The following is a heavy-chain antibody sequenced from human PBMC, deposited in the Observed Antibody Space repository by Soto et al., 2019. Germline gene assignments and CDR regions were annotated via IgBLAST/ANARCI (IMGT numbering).Heavy chain of an antibody. D-gene: IGHD3-16*02. Sequence: SETLSLTCTVSGGSISSGGYYWSWIRQHPGKGLEWIGYIYYSGSTYYNPSLKSRVTISVDTSKNQFSLKLSSVTAADTAVYYCASSYETDMQYPLGELSFGYNWFDPWGQGTLVTVSS. V-gene: IGHV4-31*03. J-gene: IGHJ5*02. CDR1: GGSISSGGYY. CDR2: IYYSGST. CDR3: ASSYETDMQYPLGELSFGYNWFDP.